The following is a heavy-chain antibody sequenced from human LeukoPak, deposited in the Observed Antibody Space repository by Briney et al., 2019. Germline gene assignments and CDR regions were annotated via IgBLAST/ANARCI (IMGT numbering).Heavy chain of an antibody. D-gene: IGHD1-26*01. CDR3: ARDRLPLSGSYYVPDH. CDR1: GYTFRRYG. Sequence: ASVKVSCKASGYTFRRYGISWLRQAPGQGLEWMGWISVYNDNTNYAQKVQGRVTMTTDTSTSTAYLELRNLRSDDTAVYYCARDRLPLSGSYYVPDHWGQGTLVTVSS. CDR2: ISVYNDNT. J-gene: IGHJ4*02. V-gene: IGHV1-18*01.